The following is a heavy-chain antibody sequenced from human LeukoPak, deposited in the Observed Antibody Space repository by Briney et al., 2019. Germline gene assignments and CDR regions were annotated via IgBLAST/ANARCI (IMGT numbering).Heavy chain of an antibody. CDR2: IYYSGST. D-gene: IGHD5-12*01. J-gene: IGHJ5*02. V-gene: IGHV4-31*03. CDR1: GGSISSGGYY. CDR3: VRWHDRPPRAWFDP. Sequence: PSETLSLTCTVSGGSISSGGYYWRWIRQHPGKGLEWIGYIYYSGSTYYNPSLKSRVTISVDTSKNQFSLKLSSVTAADTAVYYCVRWHDRPPRAWFDPWGQGTLVTVSS.